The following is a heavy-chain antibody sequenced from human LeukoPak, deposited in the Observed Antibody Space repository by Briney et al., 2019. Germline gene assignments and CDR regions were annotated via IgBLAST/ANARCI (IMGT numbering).Heavy chain of an antibody. V-gene: IGHV3-23*01. Sequence: GRSLRLSCAASGFTFTNNAMTWVPQAPGKGLEGVSTVTGTDDTTYYADSVKGRFTISRDYSKSMLHLQMNSRRAEDSAIYYCAKGPQLNSGYHPDYWGQGTLVTVSS. CDR1: GFTFTNNA. CDR3: AKGPQLNSGYHPDY. J-gene: IGHJ4*02. CDR2: VTGTDDTT. D-gene: IGHD3-22*01.